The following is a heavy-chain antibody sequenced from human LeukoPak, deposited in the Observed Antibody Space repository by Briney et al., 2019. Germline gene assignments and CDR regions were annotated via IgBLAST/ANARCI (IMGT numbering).Heavy chain of an antibody. Sequence: ASVKVSCKASGYTFTSYGISWVRQAPGQGLEWMGWISAYNGNTNYAQKLQGRVTMTTDTSTSTAYMELRSLRSDDTDVYYCARDRPHFYYGSGSYYPREDAFDIWGQGTMVTVSS. CDR1: GYTFTSYG. D-gene: IGHD3-10*01. CDR2: ISAYNGNT. V-gene: IGHV1-18*01. CDR3: ARDRPHFYYGSGSYYPREDAFDI. J-gene: IGHJ3*02.